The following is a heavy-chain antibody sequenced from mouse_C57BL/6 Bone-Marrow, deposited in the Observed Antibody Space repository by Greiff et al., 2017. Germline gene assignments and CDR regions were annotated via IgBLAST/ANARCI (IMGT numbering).Heavy chain of an antibody. Sequence: EVQLQQSGAALVRPGASVKLSCTASGFNIKDDYMHWVKQRPEQGLEWIGWIDPENGDTEYASKFQGKATITADTSSNTAYLQLSILTSEDTAVYYCTNSDSSGYYAMDYWGQGTSVTVSS. V-gene: IGHV14-4*01. CDR2: IDPENGDT. CDR3: TNSDSSGYYAMDY. D-gene: IGHD3-2*02. CDR1: GFNIKDDY. J-gene: IGHJ4*01.